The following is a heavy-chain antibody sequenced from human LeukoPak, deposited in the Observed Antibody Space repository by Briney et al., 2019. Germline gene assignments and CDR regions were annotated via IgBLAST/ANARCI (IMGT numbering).Heavy chain of an antibody. Sequence: ASVKVSCKASGYTFTGHYMHWVRQAPGQGLEWMGWINPNSGVTNYAQKFQGRVTMTRDTSISTAYMELSRLRSDDTAVYYCARAMYSSSWYSLAGDAFDIWGQGTMVTVSS. CDR3: ARAMYSSSWYSLAGDAFDI. CDR2: INPNSGVT. V-gene: IGHV1-2*02. J-gene: IGHJ3*02. CDR1: GYTFTGHY. D-gene: IGHD6-13*01.